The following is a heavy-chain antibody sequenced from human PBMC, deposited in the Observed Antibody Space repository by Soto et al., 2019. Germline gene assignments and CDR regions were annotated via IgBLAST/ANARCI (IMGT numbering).Heavy chain of an antibody. CDR2: INAGNGNT. V-gene: IGHV1-3*01. J-gene: IGHJ1*01. CDR1: GYTFTSYA. CDR3: ARPTFFSGWFFQH. D-gene: IGHD6-19*01. Sequence: GASVKVSCKASGYTFTSYAMHWVRQAPGQRLEWMGWINAGNGNTKYSQKFQGRVTITRDTSASTAYMELSSLRSEDTAVYYCARPTFFSGWFFQHWGQGTLVTVSS.